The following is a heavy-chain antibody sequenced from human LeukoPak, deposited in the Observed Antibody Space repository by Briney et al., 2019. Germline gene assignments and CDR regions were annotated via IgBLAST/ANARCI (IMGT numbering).Heavy chain of an antibody. CDR2: IGDSDGNT. D-gene: IGHD6-13*01. J-gene: IGHJ3*01. CDR1: GFTFSNYA. Sequence: GGSLRLSCAASGFTFSNYAMSWVRQAPGRGLEWVATIGDSDGNTYYADSVKGRFTISRDNSKSTLHLQMNSLRAEDTAVYYCAKDRRYSNDAFDVWGQGTMVTVSS. V-gene: IGHV3-23*01. CDR3: AKDRRYSNDAFDV.